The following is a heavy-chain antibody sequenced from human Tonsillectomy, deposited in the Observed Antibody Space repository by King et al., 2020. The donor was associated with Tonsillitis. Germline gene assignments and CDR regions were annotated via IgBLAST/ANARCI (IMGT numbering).Heavy chain of an antibody. CDR1: GFTFSSYW. J-gene: IGHJ4*02. V-gene: IGHV3-74*02. D-gene: IGHD1-1*01. CDR2: ISPDGRST. CDR3: ARGTSTWNGIDY. Sequence: VQLVQSGGGLVQPGGSLRLSCAASGFTFSSYWMHWVRQAPGRGLVWVSRISPDGRSTAYADSVKGRFTISRDKADNTLYLQMNSLRAEDTALYYCARGTSTWNGIDYWGQGTLLTVSS.